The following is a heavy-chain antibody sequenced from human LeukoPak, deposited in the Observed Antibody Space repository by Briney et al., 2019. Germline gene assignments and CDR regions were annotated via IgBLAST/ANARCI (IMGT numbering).Heavy chain of an antibody. CDR3: ARVRGSEYYFDY. J-gene: IGHJ4*02. V-gene: IGHV4-34*01. Sequence: SETLSLTCAVYGGSFSGYYWSWIRQPPGKGLEWIGEINHSGSTNYNPSLKRRVTISGDTSKNQFSLKLSSVTAADTAVYYCARVRGSEYYFDYWGQGTLVTVSS. CDR2: INHSGST. CDR1: GGSFSGYY. D-gene: IGHD4-23*01.